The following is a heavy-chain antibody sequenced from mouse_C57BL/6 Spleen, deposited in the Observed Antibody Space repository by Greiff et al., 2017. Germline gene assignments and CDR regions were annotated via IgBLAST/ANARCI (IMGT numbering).Heavy chain of an antibody. J-gene: IGHJ3*01. CDR1: GFNIKDYY. Sequence: VQLQQSGAELVRPGASVKLSCTASGFNIKDYYMHWVKQRPEQGLEWIGRIDPEDGDTEYAPKFQGKATMTADTSSNTAYLQRSSLTSEDTAVYYCTTYYSNYGFAYWGQGTLVTVSA. V-gene: IGHV14-1*01. D-gene: IGHD2-5*01. CDR3: TTYYSNYGFAY. CDR2: IDPEDGDT.